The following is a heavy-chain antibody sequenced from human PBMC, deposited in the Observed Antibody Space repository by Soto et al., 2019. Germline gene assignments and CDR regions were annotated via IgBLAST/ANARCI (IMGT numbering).Heavy chain of an antibody. CDR3: SKGPEQQPFPYYMDV. CDR2: ISSNGVST. V-gene: IGHV3-23*01. CDR1: GFTFGSYA. D-gene: IGHD6-13*01. J-gene: IGHJ6*03. Sequence: VQQLESGGGFVQPGGSLRLSCVVSGFTFGSYAMSWVRQAPGKGLEWVSGISSNGVSTYYADSVKGRFTISRDNSKNTLYLQMNSLRAEDTALYFSSKGPEQQPFPYYMDVWGKGTTVTVSS.